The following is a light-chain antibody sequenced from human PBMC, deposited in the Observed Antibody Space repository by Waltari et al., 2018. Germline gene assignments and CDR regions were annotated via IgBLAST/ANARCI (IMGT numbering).Light chain of an antibody. V-gene: IGLV3-9*01. J-gene: IGLJ1*01. CDR1: NIGSKN. Sequence: SYELTDSISVSVALGQTAQIAWGGANIGSKNVHWDQQKPGQPPILVIYRDIRRPSGIPERFSGSNSGNTATLTISRAQVVDEADYFCQVWASGTYIFAGGTKLTVL. CDR3: QVWASGTYI. CDR2: RDI.